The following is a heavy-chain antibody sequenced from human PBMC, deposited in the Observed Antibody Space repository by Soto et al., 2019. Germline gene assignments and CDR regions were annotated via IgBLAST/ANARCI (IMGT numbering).Heavy chain of an antibody. Sequence: HSDTPSLTCIVSGGSISPFICTWVRQPPGKGLEYIGFIYDTGYANYNPSLKSRVTISVDTSKNEFSLKLTSVTAADTAVYYCARASVGYCSSTTCPPGMDVWGQGTTVTVSS. CDR2: IYDTGYA. CDR1: GGSISPFI. V-gene: IGHV4-59*07. D-gene: IGHD2-2*03. J-gene: IGHJ6*02. CDR3: ARASVGYCSSTTCPPGMDV.